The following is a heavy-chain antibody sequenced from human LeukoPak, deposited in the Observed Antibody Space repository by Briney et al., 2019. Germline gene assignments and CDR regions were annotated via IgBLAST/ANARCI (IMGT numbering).Heavy chain of an antibody. J-gene: IGHJ6*02. Sequence: GASVKVSCKASGYTFTSYGIIWVRQAPGQGLEWMGWISAYNGNTNYAQKFQGRVTMTTDTSTSTAYMELRSLRSDDTAVYYCARADSYSNYGYYYYYYDMDVWGQGTTVTVSS. V-gene: IGHV1-18*01. D-gene: IGHD4-4*01. CDR2: ISAYNGNT. CDR3: ARADSYSNYGYYYYYYDMDV. CDR1: GYTFTSYG.